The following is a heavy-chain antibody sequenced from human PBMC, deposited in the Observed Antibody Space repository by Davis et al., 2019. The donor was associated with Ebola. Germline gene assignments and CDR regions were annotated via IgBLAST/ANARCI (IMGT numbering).Heavy chain of an antibody. J-gene: IGHJ6*02. CDR2: IIPIFGTA. Sequence: AASVKVSCKASGYTFTSYAMHWVRQAPGQGLEWMGGIIPIFGTANYAQKFQGRVTITADESTSTAYMELSRLRSDDTAVYYCARRGYCSGGSCQTDYYYGMDVWGQGTTVAVS. CDR3: ARRGYCSGGSCQTDYYYGMDV. V-gene: IGHV1-69*13. D-gene: IGHD2-15*01. CDR1: GYTFTSYA.